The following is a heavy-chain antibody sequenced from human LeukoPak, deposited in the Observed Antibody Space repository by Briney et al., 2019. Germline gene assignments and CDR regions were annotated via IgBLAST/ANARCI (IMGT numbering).Heavy chain of an antibody. CDR1: GFTFSTYA. V-gene: IGHV3-30*04. CDR2: ISYDGSTK. J-gene: IGHJ4*02. CDR3: ARDDPEKTAAEGCPDY. Sequence: PGGSLRLSCAASGFTFSTYAMHWVRQAPGKGLEWVAVISYDGSTKYYADSVKGRFTISRHKSKNTLYLQMNSLRAQDTAVYFCARDDPEKTAAEGCPDYWGQGTLVTVTS. D-gene: IGHD6-13*01.